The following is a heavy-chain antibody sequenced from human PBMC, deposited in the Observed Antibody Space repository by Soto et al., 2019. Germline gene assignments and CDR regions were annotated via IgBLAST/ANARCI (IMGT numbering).Heavy chain of an antibody. J-gene: IGHJ4*02. D-gene: IGHD1-26*01. CDR3: AKSLSVGATTPFEY. CDR2: MHPGDSDT. Sequence: GESMTVSCKGSGYSISNNWVGWVRQMPGKGLEWMGIMHPGDSDTRYSPSFQGQVTISRDNAKNSLYLQMNSLRAEDTAVYYCAKSLSVGATTPFEYWGQGTLVTVSS. V-gene: IGHV5-51*01. CDR1: GYSISNNW.